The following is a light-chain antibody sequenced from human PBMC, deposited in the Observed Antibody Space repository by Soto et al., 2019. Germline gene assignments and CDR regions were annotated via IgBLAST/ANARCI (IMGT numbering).Light chain of an antibody. V-gene: IGKV3-20*01. CDR1: HIISSSF. Sequence: EVVLTQSPGTLSLSPGEGATLSCRASHIISSSFLAWYQQTPGPAPRLLIYGASRSAAGIPDRFSGSESGTDFTITISRLEPEDFAVYYCQDFGSSGTFGQGTKLEIK. CDR3: QDFGSSGT. J-gene: IGKJ2*02. CDR2: GAS.